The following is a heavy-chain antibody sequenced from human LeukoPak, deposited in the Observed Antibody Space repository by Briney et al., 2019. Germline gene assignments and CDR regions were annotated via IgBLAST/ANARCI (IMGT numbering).Heavy chain of an antibody. CDR1: GFTFSSYA. CDR2: IRGSGGST. CDR3: AKGLYGDGSGLGDDY. Sequence: PGGSLRLSCAASGFTFSSYAMRWVRQASGKGLECVSAIRGSGGSTYYTDSVKSRFTISRDNSKNTLYLQMNSLRAEDTAVYSCAKGLYGDGSGLGDDYWGQGTLVTVSS. J-gene: IGHJ4*02. D-gene: IGHD3-22*01. V-gene: IGHV3-23*01.